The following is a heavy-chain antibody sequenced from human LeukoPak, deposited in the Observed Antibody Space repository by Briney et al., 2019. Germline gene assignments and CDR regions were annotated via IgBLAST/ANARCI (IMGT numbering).Heavy chain of an antibody. CDR3: ARRVVNNRNWYFNL. D-gene: IGHD4-23*01. CDR1: GYSFTRNW. J-gene: IGHJ2*01. CDR2: IYPGDSDT. V-gene: IGHV5-51*01. Sequence: KRGESLQISCKGSGYSFTRNWIGWVRQMPGKGLEWMGIIYPGDSDTRYSPSFQGQVTISADKSINTAYLQWSSLKASDTAMYYCARRVVNNRNWYFNLWGRGTLVTVSS.